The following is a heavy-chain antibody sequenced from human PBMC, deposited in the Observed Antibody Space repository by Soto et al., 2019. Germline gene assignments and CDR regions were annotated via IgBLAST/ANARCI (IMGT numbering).Heavy chain of an antibody. CDR1: GYSFTSYW. V-gene: IGHV5-51*01. Sequence: GESLKISCKGSGYSFTSYWIGWGRQMPGKGLEWMGIIYPGDSDTRYSPSFQGQVTISADKSISTAYQQWSSLKASDTAMYYCARQRKENDFWSGYYLYYYYYGMDVWGQGTTVTVSS. D-gene: IGHD3-3*01. CDR2: IYPGDSDT. J-gene: IGHJ6*02. CDR3: ARQRKENDFWSGYYLYYYYYGMDV.